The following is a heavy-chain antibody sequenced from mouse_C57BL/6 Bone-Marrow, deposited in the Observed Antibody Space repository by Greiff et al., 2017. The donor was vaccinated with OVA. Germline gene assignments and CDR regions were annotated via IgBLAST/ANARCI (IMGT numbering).Heavy chain of an antibody. V-gene: IGHV1-64*01. J-gene: IGHJ4*01. CDR3: ARGPRCYYAMDY. CDR2: IHPNSGST. Sequence: QVQLQQPGAELVKPGASVKLSCKASGYTFTSYWMHWVKQRPGQGLEWIGMIHPNSGSTNYNEKFKSKATLTVDKSSSTAYMQHSSLTSEDSAVYYYARGPRCYYAMDYWGQGTSVTVSS. CDR1: GYTFTSYW.